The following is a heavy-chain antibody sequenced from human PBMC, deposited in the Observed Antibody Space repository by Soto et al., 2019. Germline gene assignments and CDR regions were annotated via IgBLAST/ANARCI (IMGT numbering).Heavy chain of an antibody. V-gene: IGHV1-69*13. J-gene: IGHJ6*02. CDR1: GGTFSRYA. CDR2: IIPMFGSA. D-gene: IGHD2-2*01. CDR3: ARGTRDCSTTSCYSPQGYYCHDMDV. Sequence: SVKVSFKASGGTFSRYAISWLRQAPGQGLEWMGGIIPMFGSATYGQKFRGRVTITADESTSTAYMDLSSLRSEDSALYYCARGTRDCSTTSCYSPQGYYCHDMDVWGPGTTVTVSS.